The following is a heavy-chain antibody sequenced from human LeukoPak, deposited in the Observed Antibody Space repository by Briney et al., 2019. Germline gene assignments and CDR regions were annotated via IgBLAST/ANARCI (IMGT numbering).Heavy chain of an antibody. CDR2: TYYRSTWYN. J-gene: IGHJ5*02. CDR3: ARRLTQYDCFDP. CDR1: GDSVSSNSVT. V-gene: IGHV6-1*01. D-gene: IGHD2-2*01. Sequence: SQTLSLTCAISGDSVSSNSVTWNWIRQSPSRGLEWLGRTYYRSTWYNDYAVSVRGRITINPDTSKNQFSLHLNSVTPEDTAVYYCARRLTQYDCFDPWGQGILVTVSS.